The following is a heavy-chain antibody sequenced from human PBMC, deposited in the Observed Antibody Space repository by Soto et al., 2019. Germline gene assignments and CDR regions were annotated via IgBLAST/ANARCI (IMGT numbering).Heavy chain of an antibody. CDR1: GGSISSYY. J-gene: IGHJ6*02. Sequence: PSETLSLTCTVSGGSISSYYWSWIRQPPGKGLEWIGYIYYSGSTNYNPSLKSRVTISVDTSKNQFSLKLSSVTAADTAVYYCARGIAAAMRFYYYGMDVWGQGTTVTVSS. CDR3: ARGIAAAMRFYYYGMDV. CDR2: IYYSGST. V-gene: IGHV4-59*01. D-gene: IGHD6-13*01.